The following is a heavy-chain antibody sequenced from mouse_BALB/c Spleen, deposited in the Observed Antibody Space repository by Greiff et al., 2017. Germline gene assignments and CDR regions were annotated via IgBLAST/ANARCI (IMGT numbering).Heavy chain of an antibody. CDR3: ASYGISYAMDY. CDR1: GFYIQDTY. Sequence: EVQLQESGAELVKPGASVKLSCTASGFYIQDTYMHWVKQRPEQGLEWIGRIDPANGNTTYDPKFQGKATITADTSSNTAYLQRSSLTSEVTAVYYCASYGISYAMDYWGQGTSVTVSS. D-gene: IGHD1-1*01. CDR2: IDPANGNT. J-gene: IGHJ4*01. V-gene: IGHV14-3*02.